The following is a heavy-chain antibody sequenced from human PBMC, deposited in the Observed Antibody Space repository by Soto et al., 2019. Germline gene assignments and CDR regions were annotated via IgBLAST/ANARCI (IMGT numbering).Heavy chain of an antibody. J-gene: IGHJ6*03. CDR2: MYYSGST. V-gene: IGHV4-59*08. D-gene: IGHD3-16*01. CDR3: ASGPYYDLIWNYYYMDV. Sequence: QVQLPESGPGLVKPSETLSLSCSVSGGSITRHYWSWVRQTPGKGLEWIGYMYYSGSTTHNPSLKSRLSISVATSKNHCSLPLTSVTAADTAVYYCASGPYYDLIWNYYYMDVWGKGTTVTVAS. CDR1: GGSITRHY.